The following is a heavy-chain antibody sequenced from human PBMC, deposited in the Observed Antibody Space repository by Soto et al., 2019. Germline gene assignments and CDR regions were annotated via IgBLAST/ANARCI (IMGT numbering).Heavy chain of an antibody. CDR3: AIHLSHIVGVTAIPAAFDF. V-gene: IGHV4-39*01. Sequence: QQQLQESGPVLVKPSETMSLTCSVSGGSISSSSYYWGWIRQPPGNGLAWIGTIYYSGITYYNPSLRSRVTISVDTSKDQFSLKLRSVTAADPAVSYGAIHLSHIVGVTAIPAAFDFWGQGTVVTVS. CDR1: GGSISSSSYY. D-gene: IGHD2-21*02. J-gene: IGHJ3*01. CDR2: IYYSGIT.